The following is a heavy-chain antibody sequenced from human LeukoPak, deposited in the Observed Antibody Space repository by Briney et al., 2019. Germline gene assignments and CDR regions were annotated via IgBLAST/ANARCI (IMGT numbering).Heavy chain of an antibody. Sequence: ASQTLSLTCTVSGGSISNYYRTWIRQPPGKGLEWIAYVYYSGSTNCNPSLKSRVSISVDTSKNQFSLKLSSVTAADTAVYYCAGGRVWLAFDSWGQGTLLTVSS. CDR2: VYYSGST. CDR3: AGGRVWLAFDS. CDR1: GGSISNYY. V-gene: IGHV4-59*01. D-gene: IGHD5-18*01. J-gene: IGHJ4*02.